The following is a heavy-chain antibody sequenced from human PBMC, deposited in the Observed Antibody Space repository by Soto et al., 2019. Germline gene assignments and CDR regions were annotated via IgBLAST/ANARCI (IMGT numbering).Heavy chain of an antibody. V-gene: IGHV3-15*01. D-gene: IGHD4-17*01. CDR3: TTAAYGDSSTHFDY. CDR2: IKSKTDGGTT. J-gene: IGHJ4*02. CDR1: GFTFSNAW. Sequence: GGSLRLSCAASGFTFSNAWMSWVRQAPGKGLEWVGRIKSKTDGGTTDYAAPVKGRFTISRDDSKNTLYLQMNSLKTEETAVYSCTTAAYGDSSTHFDYWGQGTLFTPPQ.